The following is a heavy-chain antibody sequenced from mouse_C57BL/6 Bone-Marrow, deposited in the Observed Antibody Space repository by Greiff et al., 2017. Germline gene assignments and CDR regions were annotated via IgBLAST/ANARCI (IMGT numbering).Heavy chain of an antibody. V-gene: IGHV5-4*01. CDR1: GFTFSGYA. CDR2: ISDGGSYT. J-gene: IGHJ2*01. Sequence: EVQGVESGGGLVKPGGSLTLSCAASGFTFSGYAMSWVRQTPEKRLEWVATISDGGSYTYYPDNVKGRFTISRDNAKNNLYLQMSHLKSEDTAMYYCARVTTVVGDYWGQGTTLTVSS. D-gene: IGHD1-1*01. CDR3: ARVTTVVGDY.